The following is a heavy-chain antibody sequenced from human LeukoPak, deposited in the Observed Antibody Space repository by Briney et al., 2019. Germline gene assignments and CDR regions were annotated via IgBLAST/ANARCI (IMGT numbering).Heavy chain of an antibody. D-gene: IGHD5-24*01. V-gene: IGHV4-59*01. CDR2: IYYSGGT. CDR1: GGSISSYY. J-gene: IGHJ3*02. CDR3: ARESVEMATIGAFDI. Sequence: SETLSLTCTVSGGSISSYYWSWIRQPPGKGLEWIGYIYYSGGTNYNPSLKSRVTISVDTSKNQFSLKLSSVTAADTAVYYCARESVEMATIGAFDIWGQGTMVTVSS.